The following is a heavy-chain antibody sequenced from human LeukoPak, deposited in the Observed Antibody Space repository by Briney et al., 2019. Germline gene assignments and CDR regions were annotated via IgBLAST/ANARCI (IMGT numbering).Heavy chain of an antibody. V-gene: IGHV4-39*07. CDR1: GGSISSSSYY. J-gene: IGHJ4*02. CDR3: VTLEVAARHSFDY. CDR2: IYYSGST. D-gene: IGHD6-6*01. Sequence: SETLSLTCTVSGGSISSSSYYWGWIRQPPGKGLEWIGSIYYSGSTYYNPSLKSRVTISVDTSKNQFSLKLSSVTAADTAVYYCVTLEVAARHSFDYWGQGTLVTVSS.